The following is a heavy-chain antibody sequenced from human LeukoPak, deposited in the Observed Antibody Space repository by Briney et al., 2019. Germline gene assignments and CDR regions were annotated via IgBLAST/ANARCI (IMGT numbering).Heavy chain of an antibody. Sequence: PGGSLRLSCAASGFTFSSYAMSWVRQAPGKGLEWVSAISGSGGSTYYADSVKGRFTISRDNSKNTLYLQMNSLRAEDTAVYYCAKDRHNSRHLEEGYYFDYWGQGTLVTVSS. CDR1: GFTFSSYA. CDR3: AKDRHNSRHLEEGYYFDY. CDR2: ISGSGGST. V-gene: IGHV3-23*01. J-gene: IGHJ4*02. D-gene: IGHD1-1*01.